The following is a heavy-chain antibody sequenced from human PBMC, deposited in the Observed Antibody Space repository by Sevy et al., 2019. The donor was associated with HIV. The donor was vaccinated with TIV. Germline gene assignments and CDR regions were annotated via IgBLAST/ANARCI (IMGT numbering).Heavy chain of an antibody. CDR1: GFSFSDYW. D-gene: IGHD3-10*01. CDR3: ARGIFGSGSRLGLGH. V-gene: IGHV3-7*03. CDR2: MRQDGRET. J-gene: IGHJ4*02. Sequence: GGSLRLSCEASGFSFSDYWMTWVRQAPGKGLEWVANMRQDGRETYYVDSVKGRFTVSRDNAKNSLWLQMNSLRAEDTAVYYCARGIFGSGSRLGLGHWGQGTLVTVSS.